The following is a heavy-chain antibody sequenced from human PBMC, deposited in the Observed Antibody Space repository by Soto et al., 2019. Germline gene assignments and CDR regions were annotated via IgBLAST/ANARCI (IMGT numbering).Heavy chain of an antibody. CDR1: GFTFSSYD. V-gene: IGHV3-13*01. Sequence: GGSLRLSCAASGFTFSSYDMHWVRQATGKGLEWVSAIGTAGDTYYPGSVKGRFTISRENAKNSLYLQMNSLRAGDTAVYYCARVYSGSYFSYAFDIWGQGTMVTVSS. J-gene: IGHJ3*02. CDR2: IGTAGDT. D-gene: IGHD1-26*01. CDR3: ARVYSGSYFSYAFDI.